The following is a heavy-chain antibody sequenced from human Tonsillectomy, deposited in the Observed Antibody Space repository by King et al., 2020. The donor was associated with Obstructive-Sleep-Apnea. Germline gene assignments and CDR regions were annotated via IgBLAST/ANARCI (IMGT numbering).Heavy chain of an antibody. D-gene: IGHD1-26*01. J-gene: IGHJ5*02. V-gene: IGHV3-23*04. CDR1: GFTFRDYA. CDR2: ISGSGGST. CDR3: AKDDWVQATSTDVGWLDP. Sequence: VQLVESGGDLVQPGGSLRLSCAASGFTFRDYAISWVRQAPGKGLEWVSSISGSGGSTYYADSVKGRFTISRDNSKNTVYIQVSSLGAEDTAVDYCAKDDWVQATSTDVGWLDPWGQGTLVTVYS.